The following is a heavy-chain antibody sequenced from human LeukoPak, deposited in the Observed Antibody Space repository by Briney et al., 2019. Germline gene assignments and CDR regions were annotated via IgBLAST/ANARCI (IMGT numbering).Heavy chain of an antibody. Sequence: ASVKVSCKASGYTFTSYYMHWVRQAPGQGLEWMGIINPSGGSTSYAQKFQGSVTMTRDTSTSTVYMELSSLRSEDTAVYYCARAHSSGLWDYWGQGTLVTVSS. J-gene: IGHJ4*02. V-gene: IGHV1-46*01. D-gene: IGHD6-19*01. CDR3: ARAHSSGLWDY. CDR1: GYTFTSYY. CDR2: INPSGGST.